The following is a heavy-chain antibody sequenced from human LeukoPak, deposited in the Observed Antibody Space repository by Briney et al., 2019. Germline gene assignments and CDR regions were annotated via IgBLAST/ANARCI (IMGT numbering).Heavy chain of an antibody. CDR2: ISGSGGST. CDR3: AKDAKDRGYEDV. CDR1: GFTFSSYE. V-gene: IGHV3-23*01. Sequence: GGSLRLSCAASGFTFSSYEMNWVRQAPGKGLEWVSAISGSGGSTYYADSVKGRFTISRDNSKNTLYLQMNSLRAEDTAVYYCAKDAKDRGYEDVWGKGTTVTVSS. J-gene: IGHJ6*04. D-gene: IGHD6-25*01.